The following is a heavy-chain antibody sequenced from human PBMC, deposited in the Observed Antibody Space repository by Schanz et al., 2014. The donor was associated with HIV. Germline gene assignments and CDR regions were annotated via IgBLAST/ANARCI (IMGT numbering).Heavy chain of an antibody. V-gene: IGHV3-33*01. D-gene: IGHD6-19*01. CDR3: ARSPDWAGTDAFDI. J-gene: IGHJ3*02. CDR1: GFTFSSYG. CDR2: IWYDGSNK. Sequence: VQVVESGGGVVQPGRSLRLSCAASGFTFSSYGMHWVRQAPGKGLEWVAVIWYDGSNKDYADSVKGRFTISRDNPKNTLYLQMNSLRAEDTAIYYCARSPDWAGTDAFDIWGQGTMVTVSS.